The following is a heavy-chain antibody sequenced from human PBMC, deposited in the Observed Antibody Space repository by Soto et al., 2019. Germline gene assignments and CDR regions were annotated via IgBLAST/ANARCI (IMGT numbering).Heavy chain of an antibody. CDR1: DGSFSGYY. CDR2: INHSGRT. CDR3: ARHVDTVLYNWFDP. V-gene: IGHV4-34*01. D-gene: IGHD2-21*01. J-gene: IGHJ5*02. Sequence: SETLSLTCAVYDGSFSGYYWSWIRQPPGKGLEWIGEINHSGRTNYEPSLKSRVTISVDTSKNQFSLKLSSATAADTAVYYCARHVDTVLYNWFDPWGQGTLVTVSS.